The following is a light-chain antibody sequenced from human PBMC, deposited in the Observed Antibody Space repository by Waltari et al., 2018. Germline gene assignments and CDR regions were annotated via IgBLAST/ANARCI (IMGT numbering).Light chain of an antibody. V-gene: IGLV1-47*01. CDR1: DSNIGTNY. Sequence: SVLTQPPSASGTPGQKITISCSGRDSNIGTNYVYWYQHLPGMAPKLLIYRNSQRPSGVPDRFSGSKSGKSASLAINGLRSEDEANYYCAAWDDTLRMVFGGGTKLTVL. CDR3: AAWDDTLRMV. J-gene: IGLJ2*01. CDR2: RNS.